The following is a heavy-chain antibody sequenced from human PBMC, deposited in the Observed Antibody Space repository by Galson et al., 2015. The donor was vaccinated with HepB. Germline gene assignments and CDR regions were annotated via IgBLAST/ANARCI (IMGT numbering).Heavy chain of an antibody. J-gene: IGHJ4*02. D-gene: IGHD3-3*01. CDR1: GFTFGDYD. CDR2: IRSKPYGGTA. CDR3: TRDLRSGSYKGAY. Sequence: SLRLSCAGSGFTFGDYDVSWFRQAPGKGLEWVGFIRSKPYGGTAEYAASVKGRFTISRDDSKRIAYLQMNSLRTEDTAVYFCTRDLRSGSYKGAYWGQGTLVTVSS. V-gene: IGHV3-49*03.